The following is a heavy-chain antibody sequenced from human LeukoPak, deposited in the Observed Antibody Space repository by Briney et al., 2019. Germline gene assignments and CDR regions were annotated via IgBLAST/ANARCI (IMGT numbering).Heavy chain of an antibody. D-gene: IGHD5-18*01. Sequence: GGSLRLSCAASGFTFSSYWMSWVRQAPGKGLEWVANIKQDGSEKYYVDSVKGRFTISRDNAKNSLYLQMNSLRAEDTAVYYCAREIRGYSYAREAFDIWGQGTMVTVSS. V-gene: IGHV3-7*01. J-gene: IGHJ3*02. CDR1: GFTFSSYW. CDR3: AREIRGYSYAREAFDI. CDR2: IKQDGSEK.